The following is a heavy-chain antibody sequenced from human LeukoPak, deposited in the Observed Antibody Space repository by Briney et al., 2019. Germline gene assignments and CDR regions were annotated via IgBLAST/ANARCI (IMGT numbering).Heavy chain of an antibody. CDR3: ARGEGSSSWYFDY. CDR2: IYHSGST. V-gene: IGHV4-38-2*01. CDR1: GYSISSGFF. Sequence: PSETLSLTCAVSGYSISSGFFWVWIRQPPGKGLEWIGTIYHSGSTYYNPSLKSRVAVSVDTSKNQFSLKLRSVTAADTAVYYCARGEGSSSWYFDYWGQGTLVTVSS. J-gene: IGHJ4*02. D-gene: IGHD6-13*01.